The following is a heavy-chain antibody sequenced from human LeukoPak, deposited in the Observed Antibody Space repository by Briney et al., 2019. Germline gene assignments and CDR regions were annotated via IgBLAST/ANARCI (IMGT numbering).Heavy chain of an antibody. CDR2: IYTNGRT. D-gene: IGHD5-24*01. Sequence: KPSETLSLTCAVSGVSVSNFYWSWIRQPAGKGLEWVGRIYTNGRTKYNPSLNSRVSLSVDTSTNQLSLRLASVTAADTAVFYCVRDKRGWLQEKNYYYYVDVWGKGTTVTVSS. CDR1: GVSVSNFY. CDR3: VRDKRGWLQEKNYYYYVDV. J-gene: IGHJ6*03. V-gene: IGHV4-4*07.